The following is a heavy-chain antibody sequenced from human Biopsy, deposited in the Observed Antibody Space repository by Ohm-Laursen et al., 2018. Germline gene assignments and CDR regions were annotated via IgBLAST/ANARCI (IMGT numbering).Heavy chain of an antibody. CDR2: IYFTGRT. J-gene: IGHJ3*02. V-gene: IGHV4-59*12. D-gene: IGHD1-26*01. Sequence: SETLFLTCTVSGGPIDSYYWSWIRQPPGKALEWIGYIYFTGRTSYNPSLKSRVTMSVNTSKKQFSLRLSSVTAADTAVYYCARVEAGTYDALDIWGQGTLVAVSA. CDR1: GGPIDSYY. CDR3: ARVEAGTYDALDI.